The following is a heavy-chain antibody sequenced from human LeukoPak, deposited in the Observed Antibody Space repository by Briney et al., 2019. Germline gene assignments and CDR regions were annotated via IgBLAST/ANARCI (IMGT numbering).Heavy chain of an antibody. CDR3: AREGWELRTDAFDI. CDR2: IKQDGSEK. Sequence: GGSLRLSCAASGFTFSSYWMSWVRQAPGKGLEWVANIKQDGSEKYYVDSVKGRFTISRDNAKNSLYLQMNSLRAEDTAVYYCAREGWELRTDAFDIWGQGTMVTVSS. J-gene: IGHJ3*02. D-gene: IGHD1-26*01. V-gene: IGHV3-7*01. CDR1: GFTFSSYW.